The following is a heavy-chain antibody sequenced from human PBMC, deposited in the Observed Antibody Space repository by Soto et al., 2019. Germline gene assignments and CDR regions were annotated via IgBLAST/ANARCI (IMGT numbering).Heavy chain of an antibody. CDR1: GGSISSSNW. Sequence: SETLSLTCAVSGGSISSSNWWNWVRQPPGKGLEWIGEIYHGGSTNYNPSLKSRVTISVDKSKNQFSLKLTSVTAADTAVYYCARGGGGIVVPRPGNRFDPWGQGTLVTVSS. D-gene: IGHD2-15*01. CDR3: ARGGGGIVVPRPGNRFDP. V-gene: IGHV4-4*02. J-gene: IGHJ5*02. CDR2: IYHGGST.